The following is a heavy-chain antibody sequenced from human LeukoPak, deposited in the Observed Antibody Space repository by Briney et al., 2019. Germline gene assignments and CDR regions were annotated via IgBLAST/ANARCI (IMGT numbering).Heavy chain of an antibody. J-gene: IGHJ4*02. V-gene: IGHV3-53*01. CDR3: ARLGDYYGMDY. Sequence: SGGSLRLSCAASGFTVSSNYMSWVRQAPGKGLEWVSVIYSGGSTYYADSVKGRFTISRDNSKNTLYLQMNSLRAEDTAVYYCARLGDYYGMDYWGQGTLVTVSS. CDR1: GFTVSSNY. CDR2: IYSGGST. D-gene: IGHD2-21*02.